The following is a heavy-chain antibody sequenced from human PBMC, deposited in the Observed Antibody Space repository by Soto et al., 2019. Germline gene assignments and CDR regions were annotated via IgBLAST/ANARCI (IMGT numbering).Heavy chain of an antibody. CDR1: GFTFSSYG. J-gene: IGHJ4*01. CDR3: AKEGGQQWLAFYYFDY. CDR2: ISYDGSNK. V-gene: IGHV3-30*18. D-gene: IGHD6-19*01. Sequence: RLSCSASGFTFSSYGMHLVRQAPGKGLEWVAVISYDGSNKYYADSVKGRFTISRDNSKNTLYLQMNSLRAEDTAVYYCAKEGGQQWLAFYYFDYQGHVTLVTVSP.